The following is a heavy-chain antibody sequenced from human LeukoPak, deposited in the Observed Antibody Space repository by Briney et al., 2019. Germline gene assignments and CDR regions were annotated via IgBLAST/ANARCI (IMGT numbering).Heavy chain of an antibody. CDR3: ARDLVIGGIAAASTGY. CDR2: ISAYNGNT. Sequence: ASVKVSCKASGHTFTSYGISWVRQAPGQGLEWMGWISAYNGNTNYAQKLQGRVTMTTDTSTSTAYMELRSLRSDDTAVYYCARDLVIGGIAAASTGYWGQGTLVTVSS. D-gene: IGHD6-13*01. J-gene: IGHJ4*02. V-gene: IGHV1-18*01. CDR1: GHTFTSYG.